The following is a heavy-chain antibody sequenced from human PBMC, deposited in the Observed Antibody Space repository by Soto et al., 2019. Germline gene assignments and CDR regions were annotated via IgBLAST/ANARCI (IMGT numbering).Heavy chain of an antibody. Sequence: EVQLLESGGGLVQPGGSLRLSCAASGFTFNNFAMTWVRQAPGKGLEWVSSISGSGGMTYYTDSVKGRFTISRDNSKNTVDVQMTSLRAYDTAVYYSAGDRGYSGTQDHVDYWGQGTLVTVSS. V-gene: IGHV3-23*01. CDR2: ISGSGGMT. CDR3: AGDRGYSGTQDHVDY. CDR1: GFTFNNFA. D-gene: IGHD5-12*01. J-gene: IGHJ4*02.